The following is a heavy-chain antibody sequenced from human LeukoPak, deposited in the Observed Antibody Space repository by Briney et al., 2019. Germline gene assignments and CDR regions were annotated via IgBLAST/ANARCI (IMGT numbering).Heavy chain of an antibody. V-gene: IGHV3-53*01. CDR1: GFTVSSNY. CDR2: IYSGGST. Sequence: PGGSLRLSCAASGFTVSSNYMSWVRQAPGEGLGWVSVIYSGGSTYYADSVKGRFTISRDNSKNTLYLKMNSLRAEDTAVYYCARDPGLMDVRGAFDIWGQGTMVTVSS. D-gene: IGHD2-8*01. CDR3: ARDPGLMDVRGAFDI. J-gene: IGHJ3*02.